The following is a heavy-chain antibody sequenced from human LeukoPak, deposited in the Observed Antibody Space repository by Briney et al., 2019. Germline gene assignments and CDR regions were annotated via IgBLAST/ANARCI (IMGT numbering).Heavy chain of an antibody. CDR2: IDYSGYT. V-gene: IGHV4-59*01. CDR1: GGSFSGYY. J-gene: IGHJ4*02. CDR3: ARDRALGSGKYYFDY. D-gene: IGHD3-16*01. Sequence: SETLSLTCAVYGGSFSGYYWSWIRQPPGKGLEWIGYIDYSGYTNYNPSLKRRVTISLDTSTNQFSLKLSSVTAADTAVYYCARDRALGSGKYYFDYWGQGTPVTVSS.